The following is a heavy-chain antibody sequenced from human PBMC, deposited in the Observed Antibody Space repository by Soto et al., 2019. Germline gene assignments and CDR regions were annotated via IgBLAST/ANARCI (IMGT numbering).Heavy chain of an antibody. CDR3: ARGFSGYYDSSGYYLDY. V-gene: IGHV3-48*02. D-gene: IGHD3-22*01. J-gene: IGHJ4*02. Sequence: GGSLRLSCAASGFTFSSYSMNWVRQAPGKGLEWVSYISSSSSTIYYADSVKGRFTISRDNAKNSLYLQMNSLRDEDTAVYCCARGFSGYYDSSGYYLDYWGQGTLVTVSS. CDR2: ISSSSSTI. CDR1: GFTFSSYS.